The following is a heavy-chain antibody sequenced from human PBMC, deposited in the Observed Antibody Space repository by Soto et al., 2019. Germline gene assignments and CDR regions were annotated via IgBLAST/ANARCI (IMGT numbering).Heavy chain of an antibody. D-gene: IGHD3-10*01. CDR2: ISSSSSTI. CDR1: GFTFSSYS. V-gene: IGHV3-48*02. Sequence: EVQLVESGGGLVQPGGSLRLSCAASGFTFSSYSMNWVRQAPGKGLEWVSYISSSSSTIYYADSVKGRFTISRDNAKNSLYLQMNSLRDEDTAVYYCASDIPNYGSGSWDYWGQGTLVTVSS. CDR3: ASDIPNYGSGSWDY. J-gene: IGHJ4*02.